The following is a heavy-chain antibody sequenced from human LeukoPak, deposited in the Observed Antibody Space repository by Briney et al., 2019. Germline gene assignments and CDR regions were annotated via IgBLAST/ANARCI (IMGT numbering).Heavy chain of an antibody. CDR2: ISGSGGST. Sequence: GGSLRLSCAASGFTFSSYAMSWVRQAPGKGLEWVSAISGSGGSTYYADSVKGRFTISRDNSKNTLYLQMNSLRAEDTAVYYCARGIVGAISPDYWGQGTLVTVSS. D-gene: IGHD1-26*01. CDR1: GFTFSSYA. V-gene: IGHV3-23*01. CDR3: ARGIVGAISPDY. J-gene: IGHJ4*02.